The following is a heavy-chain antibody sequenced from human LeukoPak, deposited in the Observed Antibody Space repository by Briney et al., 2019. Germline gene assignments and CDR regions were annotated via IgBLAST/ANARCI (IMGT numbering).Heavy chain of an antibody. CDR2: ISSSGSTI. CDR3: ARAGSTVTTNFDY. Sequence: PGGSLRLSCAASGFTFSSYEMNWVRQAPGKGLEWVSYISSSGSTIYYADSVKGRFTISRDNAKISLYLRMNSLRAEDTAVYYCARAGSTVTTNFDYWGQGTLVTVSS. V-gene: IGHV3-48*03. D-gene: IGHD4-17*01. J-gene: IGHJ4*02. CDR1: GFTFSSYE.